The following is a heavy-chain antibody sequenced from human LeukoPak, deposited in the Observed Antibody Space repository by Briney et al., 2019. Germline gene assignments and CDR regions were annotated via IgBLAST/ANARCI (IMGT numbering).Heavy chain of an antibody. CDR3: ARGRIAVAGPGVY. CDR1: GFTFSSYS. CDR2: MRNSGDTI. Sequence: PGGSLRLSCAASGFTFSSYSMNWVRQAPGKGLEWVSYMRNSGDTIYYADSVKGRFTISRDNAKNSLYLQMNSLRVEDTAVYYCARGRIAVAGPGVYWGQGTLVTVSS. J-gene: IGHJ4*02. V-gene: IGHV3-48*01. D-gene: IGHD6-19*01.